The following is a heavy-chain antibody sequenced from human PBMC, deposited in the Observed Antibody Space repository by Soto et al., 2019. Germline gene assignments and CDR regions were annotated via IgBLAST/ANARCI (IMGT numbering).Heavy chain of an antibody. CDR2: INHSAST. J-gene: IGHJ4*02. D-gene: IGHD1-20*01. V-gene: IGHV4-34*01. CDR3: ARDKITGLFDY. Sequence: QVQLQQWGAGLLKPSETLSLTCAVYGGSFSGYYWTWIRQPPGTGLEWIGEINHSASTNYNTSLKSRVTISVDTSKNQFSLKLTSVTAADTAVYYCARDKITGLFDYWGQGTLLTVSS. CDR1: GGSFSGYY.